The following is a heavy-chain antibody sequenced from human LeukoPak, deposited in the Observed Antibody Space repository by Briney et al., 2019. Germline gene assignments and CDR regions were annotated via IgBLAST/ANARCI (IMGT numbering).Heavy chain of an antibody. Sequence: GGSLRLSCAASGFTFSSYEMNWVRQAPGKGLEWVSYISSSGSTIYYADSVKGRFTISRDNSKNTLYLQMDSLRAEDTAVYYCARPILAVAGKNNGAFDIWGQGTMDTVSS. CDR1: GFTFSSYE. V-gene: IGHV3-48*03. D-gene: IGHD6-19*01. J-gene: IGHJ3*02. CDR3: ARPILAVAGKNNGAFDI. CDR2: ISSSGSTI.